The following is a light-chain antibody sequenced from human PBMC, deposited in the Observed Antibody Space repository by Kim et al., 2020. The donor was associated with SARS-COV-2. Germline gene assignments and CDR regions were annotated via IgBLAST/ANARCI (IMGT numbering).Light chain of an antibody. CDR2: GKN. Sequence: SSELTQDPAVSVALGQTVRITCQGDSLRSYYASWYQQKPGQAPVLVIYGKNNRPSGIPDRFSGSSSGNTASLTIPGAQAEDEADYYRNSRDSSGNHVVFG. CDR1: SLRSYY. J-gene: IGLJ2*01. V-gene: IGLV3-19*01. CDR3: NSRDSSGNHVV.